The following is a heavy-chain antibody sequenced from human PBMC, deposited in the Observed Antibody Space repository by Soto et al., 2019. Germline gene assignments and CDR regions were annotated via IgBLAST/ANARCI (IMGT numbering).Heavy chain of an antibody. D-gene: IGHD3-10*01. CDR1: GFTFGSYW. Sequence: EVHLVESGGGSVQPGGSLRISCGASGFTFGSYWMDWVRQAPGKGLVWVSRINGDGRITTYADSVKGLFTISRDNAGSTLYLQMNSLRVDDTAVYYCSRETLWFGESPKSGGQGTLVTVSS. J-gene: IGHJ4*02. CDR2: INGDGRIT. V-gene: IGHV3-74*01. CDR3: SRETLWFGESPKS.